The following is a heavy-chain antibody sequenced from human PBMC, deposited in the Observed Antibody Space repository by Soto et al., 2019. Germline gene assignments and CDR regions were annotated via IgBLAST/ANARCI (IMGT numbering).Heavy chain of an antibody. J-gene: IGHJ6*02. CDR3: AKALSDYGVYYYGIDV. Sequence: GALRLSCAASGFTFSSYAMSWVRQAPGKGLEWVSAISGSGGSTYYADSVKGRFTISRDNSKNTLYLQMNSLRAEDTAVYYCAKALSDYGVYYYGIDVWGQGTTVTVSS. CDR1: GFTFSSYA. D-gene: IGHD4-17*01. CDR2: ISGSGGST. V-gene: IGHV3-23*01.